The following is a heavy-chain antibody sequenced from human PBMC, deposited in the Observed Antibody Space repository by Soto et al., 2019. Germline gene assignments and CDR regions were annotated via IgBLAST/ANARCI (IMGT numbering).Heavy chain of an antibody. Sequence: QVQLQESGPGQAKPSETLSLTCTVSGGSISIYSWNWIRQTPGKGLEWIGSIYNSGTTNYNPSLTSRVTISVDTSKNQFSLKLSSVTAADTAVYYCAKSSAWHLFDYWGQGTLVTVSS. CDR3: AKSSAWHLFDY. CDR1: GGSISIYS. CDR2: IYNSGTT. J-gene: IGHJ4*02. V-gene: IGHV4-59*01. D-gene: IGHD3-22*01.